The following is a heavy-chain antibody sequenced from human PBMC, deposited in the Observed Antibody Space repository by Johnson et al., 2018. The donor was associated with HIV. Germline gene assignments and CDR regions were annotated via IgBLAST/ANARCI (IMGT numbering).Heavy chain of an antibody. CDR2: MWYDGSNK. CDR3: ATSSTVVTPHDI. D-gene: IGHD4-23*01. Sequence: QVQLVESGGGVVQPGRSLRLSCAASGFTFSTYGMHWVRQAPGKGLEWVAVMWYDGSNKYYADSVKGRFTISRDNSKNTLYLQMNNLRAEDTAVYYCATSSTVVTPHDIWGQGTMVTVSS. J-gene: IGHJ3*02. CDR1: GFTFSTYG. V-gene: IGHV3-33*01.